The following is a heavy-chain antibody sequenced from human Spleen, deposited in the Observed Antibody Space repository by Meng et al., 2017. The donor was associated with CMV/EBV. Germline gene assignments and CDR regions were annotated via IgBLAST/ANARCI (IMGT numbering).Heavy chain of an antibody. V-gene: IGHV3-53*01. D-gene: IGHD4-11*01. CDR1: GLDVSTNY. CDR2: IYSGGST. CDR3: AKAGTVTTYPFDY. J-gene: IGHJ4*02. Sequence: GESLKISCAASGLDVSTNYMTWVRQAPGKGPEWISVIYSGGSTYYADSVKGRFTISRDNSRNTLYLQMNSLRAEDTAVYYCAKAGTVTTYPFDYWGPGTLVTVSS.